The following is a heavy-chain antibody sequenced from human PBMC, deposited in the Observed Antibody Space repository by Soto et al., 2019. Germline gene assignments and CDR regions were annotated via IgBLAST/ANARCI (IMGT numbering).Heavy chain of an antibody. CDR1: GGSISSSSYY. J-gene: IGHJ4*02. D-gene: IGHD3-22*01. Sequence: QLQLQESGPGLVKPSETLSLTCTVSGGSISSSSYYWGWIRQPPGKGLEWIGSIYYSGSTYYNPSLKSRVTISVDTSKNQFSLKLSSVTAADTAVYYCVSHPLYYYDSSGYYRPGYFDYWGQGTLVTVSS. CDR3: VSHPLYYYDSSGYYRPGYFDY. V-gene: IGHV4-39*01. CDR2: IYYSGST.